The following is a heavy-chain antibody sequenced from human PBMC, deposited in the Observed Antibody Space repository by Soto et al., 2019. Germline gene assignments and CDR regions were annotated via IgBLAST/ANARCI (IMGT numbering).Heavy chain of an antibody. CDR1: GYTFTSYG. D-gene: IGHD2-15*01. J-gene: IGHJ4*02. V-gene: IGHV1-18*01. CDR2: ISAYNGNT. Sequence: ASVKVSCKASGYTFTSYGISWVRQAPGQGLEWMGWISAYNGNTNYAQKFQGRVTMTRDTSTSTVYMELSSLRSEDTAVYYCARQVYCSGGSCYRYLFDYWGQGTLVTVSS. CDR3: ARQVYCSGGSCYRYLFDY.